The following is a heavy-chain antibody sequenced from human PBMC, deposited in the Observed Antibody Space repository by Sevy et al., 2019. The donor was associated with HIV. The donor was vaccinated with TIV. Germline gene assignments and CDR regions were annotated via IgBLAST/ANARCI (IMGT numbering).Heavy chain of an antibody. J-gene: IGHJ6*02. CDR2: ISYDGSNK. CDR3: ARGRSYDFWSGYSGMDV. CDR1: GFTFSSYA. V-gene: IGHV3-30-3*01. Sequence: GGSLRLSCAASGFTFSSYAMHWVRQAPGKGLEWVAVISYDGSNKYYADSVKGRFTISRDNSKNKLYLQMNSLRAEDTAVDYCARGRSYDFWSGYSGMDVWGQGTTVTVSS. D-gene: IGHD3-3*01.